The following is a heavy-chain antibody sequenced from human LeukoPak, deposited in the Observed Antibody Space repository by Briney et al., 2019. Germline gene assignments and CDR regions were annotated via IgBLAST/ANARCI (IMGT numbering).Heavy chain of an antibody. D-gene: IGHD3-3*01. V-gene: IGHV3-23*01. CDR2: ISGSGGST. J-gene: IGHJ6*02. CDR3: AKDLGGDSRSGLGMDV. Sequence: GGSLRLSCAASGFTFSSYAMSWVRQAPGKGLEWVSAISGSGGSTYYADSVKGRFTISRDNSKNTLYLQMNSLRAEDTAVYYCAKDLGGDSRSGLGMDVWGQGTTVTVSS. CDR1: GFTFSSYA.